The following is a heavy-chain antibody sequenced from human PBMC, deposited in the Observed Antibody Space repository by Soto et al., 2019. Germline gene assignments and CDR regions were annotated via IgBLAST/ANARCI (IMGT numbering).Heavy chain of an antibody. V-gene: IGHV3-13*05. CDR1: GFSFRDYD. D-gene: IGHD1-26*01. Sequence: EVQLVESGGGSVQTGESLRLSCAASGFSFRDYDMHWVRQRKGKGLEWVSALGAARDPYYVGSVKGRFSVSRDNAQNSLFLQMNNLRVDDTAVYFCARAYLGRLPRRADYYYAMDVWGRGTTVTVSS. J-gene: IGHJ6*02. CDR2: LGAARDP. CDR3: ARAYLGRLPRRADYYYAMDV.